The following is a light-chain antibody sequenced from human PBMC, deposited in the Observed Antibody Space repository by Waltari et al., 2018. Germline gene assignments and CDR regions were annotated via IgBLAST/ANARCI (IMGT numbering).Light chain of an antibody. CDR1: QGISSY. CDR2: SAS. J-gene: IGKJ5*01. CDR3: QKLNSYPPTT. Sequence: DIQLTQSPSFLSASVGDRVTITCRASQGISSYLAWYQQKPGRAPKLLISSASTLQSGVPSRFSGSGSGTEFTLTISSLQPEDFATYYCQKLNSYPPTTFGQGTRLEIK. V-gene: IGKV1-9*01.